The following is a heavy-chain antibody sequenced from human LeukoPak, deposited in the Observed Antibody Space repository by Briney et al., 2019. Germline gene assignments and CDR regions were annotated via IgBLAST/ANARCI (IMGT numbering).Heavy chain of an antibody. D-gene: IGHD6-19*01. V-gene: IGHV3-74*01. CDR3: AREGIAVAGKKRFDY. Sequence: PGGSLRLSCAASGFTFSSYWMHWVRQAPGKGLVWVSRINSDGSSTSYADSVKGRFTISRDNAKNTLYLQMNGLRAEDTAVYYCAREGIAVAGKKRFDYWGQGTLVTVSS. CDR2: INSDGSST. J-gene: IGHJ4*02. CDR1: GFTFSSYW.